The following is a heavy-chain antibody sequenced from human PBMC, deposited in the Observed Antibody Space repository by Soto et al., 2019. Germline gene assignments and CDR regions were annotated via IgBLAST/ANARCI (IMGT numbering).Heavy chain of an antibody. CDR1: GFTFSNYW. V-gene: IGHV3-7*05. Sequence: GSLRLSCAASGFTFSNYWMSWVRQAPGKGLEWVANMKQDGSEKDYVGSVKGRFTISRDNAKNSLYLQMNSLTTEDTAVYYCARLITPRVLGSWGQGTLVTVST. CDR3: ARLITPRVLGS. J-gene: IGHJ4*02. CDR2: MKQDGSEK. D-gene: IGHD1-20*01.